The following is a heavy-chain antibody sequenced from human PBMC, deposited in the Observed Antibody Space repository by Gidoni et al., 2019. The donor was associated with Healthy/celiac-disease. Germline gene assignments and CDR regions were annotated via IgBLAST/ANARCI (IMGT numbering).Heavy chain of an antibody. D-gene: IGHD4-4*01. V-gene: IGHV4-39*07. J-gene: IGHJ5*02. CDR3: ARDAGNYGLPWFDP. CDR2: IYYSGST. Sequence: QLQLQESGPGLVKPSETLSLTCTVSGGSLSSSSYYWGWIRQPPGKGLEWIGSIYYSGSTYYNPSLKSRVTISVDTSKNQFSLKLSSVTAADTAVYYCARDAGNYGLPWFDPWGQGTLVTVSS. CDR1: GGSLSSSSYY.